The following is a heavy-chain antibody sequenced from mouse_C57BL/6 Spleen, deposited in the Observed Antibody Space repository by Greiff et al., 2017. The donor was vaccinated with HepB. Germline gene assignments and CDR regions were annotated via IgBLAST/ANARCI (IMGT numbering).Heavy chain of an antibody. J-gene: IGHJ2*01. CDR3: ARSHYGSFDY. Sequence: EVQLQQSGPELVKPGASVKISCKASGYTFTDYYMNWVKQSHGKSLEWIGDINPNNGGTSYNQKFKGKAKLTVDKSSSTAYMELRSLTSEDSAVYYCARSHYGSFDYWGQGTTLTVSS. V-gene: IGHV1-26*01. CDR2: INPNNGGT. D-gene: IGHD1-1*01. CDR1: GYTFTDYY.